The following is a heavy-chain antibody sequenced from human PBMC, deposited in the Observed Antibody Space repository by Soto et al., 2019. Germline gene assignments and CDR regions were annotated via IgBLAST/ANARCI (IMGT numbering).Heavy chain of an antibody. V-gene: IGHV4-39*01. CDR3: ARHRVGSGLYPDAFDI. J-gene: IGHJ3*02. D-gene: IGHD6-19*01. Sequence: QLQLQESGPGLVKPSETLSLTCTVSGGSISSSSYYWGWIRQPPGKGLEWIGSIYYSGSTYYNPSLKSRVTISVDTSKNQFPLKLSSVTAADTAVYYWARHRVGSGLYPDAFDIWVQGTMVTVSS. CDR2: IYYSGST. CDR1: GGSISSSSYY.